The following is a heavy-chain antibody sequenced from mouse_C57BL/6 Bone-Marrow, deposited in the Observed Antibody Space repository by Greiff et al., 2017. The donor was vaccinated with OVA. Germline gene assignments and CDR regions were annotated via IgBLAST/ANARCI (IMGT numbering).Heavy chain of an antibody. J-gene: IGHJ1*03. V-gene: IGHV5-4*01. CDR3: AREEGRAPLLHWYFDV. CDR2: ISDGGSYT. Sequence: EVQLQESGGGLVKPGGSLKLSCAASGFTFSSYAMSWVRQTPEKRLEWVATISDGGSYTYYPDNVKGRFTISRDNAKNNLYLQMSHLKSEDTAMYYCAREEGRAPLLHWYFDVWGTGTTVTVSS. CDR1: GFTFSSYA. D-gene: IGHD1-1*01.